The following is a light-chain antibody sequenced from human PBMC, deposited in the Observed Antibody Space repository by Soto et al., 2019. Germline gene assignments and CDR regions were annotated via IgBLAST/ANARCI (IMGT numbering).Light chain of an antibody. CDR2: AAS. CDR3: QQIYSAPLT. V-gene: IGKV1-39*01. Sequence: DIQMTQSPSSLSASVGDRVTITCRASQSITTYLNWYRQKPGKAPKLLIYAASSLQSGVPSRLSGSGSETEFTLSISSLQPEDFATYFCQQIYSAPLTFGGGTKVDIX. J-gene: IGKJ4*01. CDR1: QSITTY.